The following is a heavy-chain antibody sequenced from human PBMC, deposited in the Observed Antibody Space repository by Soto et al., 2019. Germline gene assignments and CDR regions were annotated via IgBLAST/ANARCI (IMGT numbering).Heavy chain of an antibody. Sequence: QVQLVQSGAEVKKPGSSVKVSCKASGATFSSYAISWVRQAPGQGLEWMGGIIPIFGTANYAQQFQGRVKITADKSTSTAYMELSSLRSEDTAVYYCARDGGYNYEYYFDYWGQGTLVTVAS. V-gene: IGHV1-69*06. CDR2: IIPIFGTA. CDR3: ARDGGYNYEYYFDY. J-gene: IGHJ4*02. D-gene: IGHD5-12*01. CDR1: GATFSSYA.